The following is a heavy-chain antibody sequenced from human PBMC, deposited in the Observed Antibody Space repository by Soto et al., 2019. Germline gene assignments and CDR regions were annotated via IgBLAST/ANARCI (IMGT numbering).Heavy chain of an antibody. Sequence: SETLSLTCAVSGGSLSGSHWSWIRQPPGKGPEWIGEISHTGTTSYNPSLKGRVTISVATSKNQFSLKLTSVTAADTAAYYCARDNGYSYGYNLDHWGQGTLVTVSS. J-gene: IGHJ4*02. CDR2: ISHTGTT. CDR1: GGSLSGSH. V-gene: IGHV4-34*01. CDR3: ARDNGYSYGYNLDH. D-gene: IGHD5-18*01.